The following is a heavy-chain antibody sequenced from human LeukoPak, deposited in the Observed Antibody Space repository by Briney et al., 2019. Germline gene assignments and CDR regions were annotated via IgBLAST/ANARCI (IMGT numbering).Heavy chain of an antibody. CDR1: GFTLSRYW. Sequence: GGSLRLSCAASGFTLSRYWMSWVRQAPGKGLEWVSSISSSSSYIYYADSVKGRFTISRDNAKNSLYLQMNSLRAEDTAVYYCARDWPTIAAAGTIPEYFQHWGQGTLVTVSS. V-gene: IGHV3-21*01. D-gene: IGHD6-13*01. CDR2: ISSSSSYI. J-gene: IGHJ1*01. CDR3: ARDWPTIAAAGTIPEYFQH.